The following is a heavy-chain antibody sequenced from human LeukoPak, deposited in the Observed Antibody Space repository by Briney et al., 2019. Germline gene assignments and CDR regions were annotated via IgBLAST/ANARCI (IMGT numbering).Heavy chain of an antibody. V-gene: IGHV3-21*01. CDR3: ARDPGSRFLEWPD. D-gene: IGHD3-3*01. Sequence: GGSLRLSCAASGFPFTSYTMNWVRQAPGKGLEWVSSISVTGSFIYYADSVKGRFTISRDNAKSSLYLQMDSLRAEDTDVYYCARDPGSRFLEWPDWGQGTLVTVSS. CDR1: GFPFTSYT. J-gene: IGHJ4*02. CDR2: ISVTGSFI.